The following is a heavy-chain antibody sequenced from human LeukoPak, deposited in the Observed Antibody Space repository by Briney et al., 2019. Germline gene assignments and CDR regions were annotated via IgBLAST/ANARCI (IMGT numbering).Heavy chain of an antibody. V-gene: IGHV4-61*10. Sequence: SDTLSLTCSVSTDSFSSGTYYWPWIRQPAGKGLEWIGNIYTSGSTNYVPSLGSRVTISLDASKNQFTLRLTSVTAADTAVYYCARARYLDVWGKGTTVTVSS. J-gene: IGHJ6*03. CDR2: IYTSGST. CDR3: ARARYLDV. CDR1: TDSFSSGTYY.